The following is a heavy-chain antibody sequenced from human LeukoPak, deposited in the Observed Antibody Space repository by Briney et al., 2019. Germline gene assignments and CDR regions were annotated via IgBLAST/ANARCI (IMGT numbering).Heavy chain of an antibody. Sequence: PGRSLRLSCAASGFTFSSYGMHWVRQAPGKGLEWVAFIRYDGSNKYYADSVKGRFTISRDNSKNTLYLQMNSLRAEDTAVYYCAKDRSYYGSGGDYFDYWGQGTLVTVSS. V-gene: IGHV3-30*02. J-gene: IGHJ4*02. CDR3: AKDRSYYGSGGDYFDY. D-gene: IGHD3-10*01. CDR2: IRYDGSNK. CDR1: GFTFSSYG.